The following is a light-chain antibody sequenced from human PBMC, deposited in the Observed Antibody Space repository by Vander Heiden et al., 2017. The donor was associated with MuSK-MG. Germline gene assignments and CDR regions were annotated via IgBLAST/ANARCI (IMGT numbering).Light chain of an antibody. Sequence: QSVLTQPHSVSAAPGQKVTISCSGGSSNIGNNYVAWYQQLPGTAPKLLIYDDYKRSSGIPDRFSGSKSGTSATLAITGLQTGDEADYYCGTWDSTLSGGVFGGGTKLTVL. J-gene: IGLJ3*02. CDR2: DDY. CDR1: SSNIGNNY. CDR3: GTWDSTLSGGV. V-gene: IGLV1-51*01.